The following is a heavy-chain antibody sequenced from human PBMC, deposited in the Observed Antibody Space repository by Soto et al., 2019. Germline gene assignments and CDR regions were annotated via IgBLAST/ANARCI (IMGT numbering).Heavy chain of an antibody. D-gene: IGHD2-15*01. CDR3: ARNKCSGGSCHSWSLDY. J-gene: IGHJ4*01. Sequence: SETLSLTCTVSGGSITTGGYYWSWIRQLPGKGLEWIGHRYYSESTYYNPSLKSRVSISLDTSKNQFSLKLSFVTAADTAMYYCARNKCSGGSCHSWSLDYWG. CDR2: RYYSEST. CDR1: GGSITTGGYY. V-gene: IGHV4-31*03.